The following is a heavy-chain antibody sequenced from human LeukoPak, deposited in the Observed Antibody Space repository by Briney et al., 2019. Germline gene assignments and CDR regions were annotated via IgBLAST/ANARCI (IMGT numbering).Heavy chain of an antibody. CDR1: GGSISSGDYY. J-gene: IGHJ4*02. V-gene: IGHV4-30-4*01. D-gene: IGHD2-2*01. CDR2: SNHSGST. Sequence: PSQTLSLTCTVSGGSISSGDYYWSWIRQPPGTGLEWIGESNHSGSTNYNPSLKSRVTISVDTSKNQFSLKLSSVTAADTAVYYCARVPYRRTFDYWGQGTLVTVSS. CDR3: ARVPYRRTFDY.